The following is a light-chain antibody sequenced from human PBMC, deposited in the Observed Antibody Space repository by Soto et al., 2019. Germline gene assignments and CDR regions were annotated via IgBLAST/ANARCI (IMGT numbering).Light chain of an antibody. Sequence: EIMMTQSPATLSVSPGERATLSCRASQSVRSNLAWYQQKPGQAPRLLIYGASTRATGIPARFSGSGSGTDLTLTISSLEPEDFAVYYCQQRSSWPTFGQGTRLEIK. CDR2: GAS. J-gene: IGKJ5*01. V-gene: IGKV3-15*01. CDR1: QSVRSN. CDR3: QQRSSWPT.